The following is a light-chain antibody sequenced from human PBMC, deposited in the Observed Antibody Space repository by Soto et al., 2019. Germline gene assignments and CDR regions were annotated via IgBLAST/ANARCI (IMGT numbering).Light chain of an antibody. CDR2: EGS. CDR3: SSYTTGSTPVL. CDR1: NSDVGNYNL. J-gene: IGLJ2*01. V-gene: IGLV2-14*02. Sequence: QSALAQPASVSGSPGQSITIPCTGSNSDVGNYNLVSWYQQHPGEAPKLMIYEGSKRPSGVPNRFSGSKSGNTASLTISGLQAEDEADYYCSSYTTGSTPVLFGGGTKLTVL.